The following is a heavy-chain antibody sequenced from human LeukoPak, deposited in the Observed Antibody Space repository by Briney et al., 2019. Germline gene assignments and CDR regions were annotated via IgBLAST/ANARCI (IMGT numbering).Heavy chain of an antibody. CDR1: GGTFSSYA. J-gene: IGHJ4*02. V-gene: IGHV1-69*01. CDR3: ARDPARSGYSYGYSDY. CDR2: IIPIFGTA. Sequence: SVKVSCKASGGTFSSYAISWVRRAPGQGLEWMGGIIPIFGTANYAQKFQGRVTITADESTSTAYMELSSLRSEDTAVYYCARDPARSGYSYGYSDYWGQGTLVTVSS. D-gene: IGHD5-18*01.